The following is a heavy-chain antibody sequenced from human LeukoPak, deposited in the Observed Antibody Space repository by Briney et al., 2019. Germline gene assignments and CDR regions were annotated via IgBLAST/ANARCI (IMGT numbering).Heavy chain of an antibody. CDR3: AGSAANYGEDGPVGY. Sequence: SVKVPCKASGGTFSRYAISWVRQAPGQGLEWMGGIIPIFGTANNAQKFQGRVTITADESTSTAYMELRSLRSEDTAVYYCAGSAANYGEDGPVGYWGQGTLVTVSS. V-gene: IGHV1-69*01. CDR2: IIPIFGTA. D-gene: IGHD4-17*01. CDR1: GGTFSRYA. J-gene: IGHJ4*02.